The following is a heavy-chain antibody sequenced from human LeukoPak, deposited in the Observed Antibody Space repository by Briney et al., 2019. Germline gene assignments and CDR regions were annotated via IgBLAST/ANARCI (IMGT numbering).Heavy chain of an antibody. CDR1: GGTFSSYA. Sequence: ASVKVSCKASGGTFSSYAISWVRQAPGQGLEWMGGIIPIFGTANYAQKFQGRVTITADESTSTAYMELSSLRSEDTAVYYCARDGMSYYDSSGYQTSWAEYFQHWGQGTLVTVSS. CDR3: ARDGMSYYDSSGYQTSWAEYFQH. D-gene: IGHD3-22*01. J-gene: IGHJ1*01. CDR2: IIPIFGTA. V-gene: IGHV1-69*01.